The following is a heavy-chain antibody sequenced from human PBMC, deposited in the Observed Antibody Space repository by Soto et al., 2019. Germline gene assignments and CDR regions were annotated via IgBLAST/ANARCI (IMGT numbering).Heavy chain of an antibody. Sequence: EVQLLESGGGSVQPGGSLRLSCAASGFTFSTYAMRWVRQAPGKGLEWVSAISGRGDSTYYADSVKGRFTISRDNSKNTLYLQMNSLRAEDTAVYYCARRGSGSYYDYWGQGTLVTVSS. CDR1: GFTFSTYA. V-gene: IGHV3-23*01. CDR2: ISGRGDST. CDR3: ARRGSGSYYDY. D-gene: IGHD1-26*01. J-gene: IGHJ4*02.